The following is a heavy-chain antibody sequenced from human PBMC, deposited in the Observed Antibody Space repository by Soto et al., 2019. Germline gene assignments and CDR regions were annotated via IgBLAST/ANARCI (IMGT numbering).Heavy chain of an antibody. CDR1: GFTFSRDV. D-gene: IGHD5-18*01. CDR2: IWHDGSYI. V-gene: IGHV3-33*01. CDR3: ARNLDDTATNYAMDV. J-gene: IGHJ6*02. Sequence: QVQLMESGGGVVQPGRSLRLSCGASGFTFSRDVMHWVRQAPGKGLEWVALIWHDGSYISYGDSVKGRFTISRDNSKTTLSLEINSLRADDTAVYYCARNLDDTATNYAMDVWGHGTTVIVSS.